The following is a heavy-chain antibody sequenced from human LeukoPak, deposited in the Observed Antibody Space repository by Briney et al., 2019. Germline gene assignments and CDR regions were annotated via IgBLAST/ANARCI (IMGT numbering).Heavy chain of an antibody. D-gene: IGHD2-2*01. CDR1: AGSISSYY. CDR2: IYYSGST. V-gene: IGHV4-59*01. CDR3: ARSWVRAAYNWFDP. Sequence: SETLSLTCTVSAGSISSYYWSWIRQPPGKGLEWIGYIYYSGSTNYNPSLKSRVTISVDTSKNQSSLKLSSVTAADTAVYSCARSWVRAAYNWFDPWGQGTLVTVSS. J-gene: IGHJ5*02.